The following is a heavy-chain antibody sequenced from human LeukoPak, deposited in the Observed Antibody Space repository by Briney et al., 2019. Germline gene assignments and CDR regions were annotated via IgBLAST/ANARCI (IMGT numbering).Heavy chain of an antibody. Sequence: ASVKVSCKASGYTFTSYDINWVRQATGQGLEWMGWMNPNSGNTGYAQKFQGRVTMTRNTSISTAYMELSSLRSEDTAVYYCARGTKLATLTGSNNWFDPWGQGTLVTVSS. CDR3: ARGTKLATLTGSNNWFDP. J-gene: IGHJ5*02. CDR1: GYTFTSYD. CDR2: MNPNSGNT. D-gene: IGHD3-9*01. V-gene: IGHV1-8*01.